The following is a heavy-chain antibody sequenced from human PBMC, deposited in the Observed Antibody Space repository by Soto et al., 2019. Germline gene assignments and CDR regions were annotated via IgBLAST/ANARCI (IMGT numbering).Heavy chain of an antibody. J-gene: IGHJ5*02. CDR1: GFTFIGYW. CDR3: ARDGSMVRERWFDP. Sequence: EVQLVESGGGVVQPGGSLRLSCAASGFTFIGYWMHWVRQGPGKGLVWVARINNDGIDTTYADSVKGRFTISRDNTKNMVYLEMNSLRADDTAVYYCARDGSMVRERWFDPWGQGTLVTVPS. V-gene: IGHV3-74*03. D-gene: IGHD3-10*01. CDR2: INNDGIDT.